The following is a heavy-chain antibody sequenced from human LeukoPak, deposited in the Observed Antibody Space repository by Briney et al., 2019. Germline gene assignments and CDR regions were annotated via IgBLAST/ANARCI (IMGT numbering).Heavy chain of an antibody. J-gene: IGHJ3*02. Sequence: GASVKVSCKASGYTFTSYYMHWVRQAPGQGLEWMGRIIPIFGTANYAQKFQGRVTITTDESTSTAYMELSSLRSEDTAVYYCARELGSAFDIWGQGTMVTVSS. CDR2: IIPIFGTA. V-gene: IGHV1-69*05. CDR1: GYTFTSYY. CDR3: ARELGSAFDI.